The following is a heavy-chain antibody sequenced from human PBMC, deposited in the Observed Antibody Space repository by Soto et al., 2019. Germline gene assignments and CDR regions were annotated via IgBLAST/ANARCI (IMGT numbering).Heavy chain of an antibody. J-gene: IGHJ4*02. CDR1: GFTFRTYA. V-gene: IGHV3-23*01. CDR3: AKAHTPMVRFDY. CDR2: ISGSGGTT. Sequence: GGSLRLSCTASGFTFRTYAMGWVRRAPGKGLEWVSTISGSGGTTYYADSVKGRFTVSRDNSKNTLYLRVDTLRAEDTATYYFAKAHTPMVRFDYWGGGTLVTV. D-gene: IGHD5-18*01.